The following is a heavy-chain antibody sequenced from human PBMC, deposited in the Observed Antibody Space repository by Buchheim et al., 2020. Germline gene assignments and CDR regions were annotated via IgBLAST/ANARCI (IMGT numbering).Heavy chain of an antibody. CDR2: ISGSGCYT. CDR3: AKDVAPGSGFYFDSDY. D-gene: IGHD3-22*01. V-gene: IGHV3-23*04. CDR1: EFTFSHYA. J-gene: IGHJ4*02. Sequence: VQLVESGGGFVHPGGSLRLSCAASEFTFSHYAMNWVRQAPGKGLEWVSAISGSGCYTYYADSVKGRFHIARDNSKNTLFLKKNSLKAEDTAVDYCAKDVAPGSGFYFDSDYWGQGTL.